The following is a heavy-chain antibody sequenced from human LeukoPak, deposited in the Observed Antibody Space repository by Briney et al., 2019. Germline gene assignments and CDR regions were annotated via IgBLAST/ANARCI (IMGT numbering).Heavy chain of an antibody. D-gene: IGHD7-27*01. V-gene: IGHV5-51*01. CDR3: ARQRSWGAPDGFNI. CDR1: GYIFTSYW. CDR2: IYPGDSEI. J-gene: IGHJ3*02. Sequence: KPGESLQISCKGSGYIFTSYWIGWVRQLPGKGLECMGIIYPGDSEIRYSPSFQGQVTISADKSISTAYLQWSSLKASDTAMYYCARQRSWGAPDGFNIWGQGTMVTVSS.